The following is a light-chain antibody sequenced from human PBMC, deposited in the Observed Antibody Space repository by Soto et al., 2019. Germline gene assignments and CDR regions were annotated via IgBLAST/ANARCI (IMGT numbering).Light chain of an antibody. J-gene: IGLJ1*01. CDR1: SSNIGADYD. CDR2: GNS. Sequence: QSVLRQPASVSGAPGKRVTIYCTGSSSNIGADYDVHWYQQLPGTAPKVLIHGNSNRPSGVPDRFSGSKSGTSASLAITGLQAEDEADYYCQSYDRSLSGYVFGTGTKVTVL. CDR3: QSYDRSLSGYV. V-gene: IGLV1-40*01.